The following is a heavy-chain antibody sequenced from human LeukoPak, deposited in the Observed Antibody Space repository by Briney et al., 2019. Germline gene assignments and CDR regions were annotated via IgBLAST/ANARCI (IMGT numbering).Heavy chain of an antibody. CDR3: ARVGGGYSYEGCLDY. D-gene: IGHD5-18*01. CDR1: GGTFSSYA. Sequence: ASVKVSCKASGGTFSSYAISWVRQAPGQGLEWMGRIIPILGIANYAQKFQGRVTITADKSTSTAYMELGSLRSEDTAVYYCARVGGGYSYEGCLDYWGQGTLVTVSS. J-gene: IGHJ4*02. CDR2: IIPILGIA. V-gene: IGHV1-69*04.